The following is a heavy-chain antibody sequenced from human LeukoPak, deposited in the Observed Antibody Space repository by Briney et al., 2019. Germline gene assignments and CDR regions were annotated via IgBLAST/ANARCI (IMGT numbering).Heavy chain of an antibody. J-gene: IGHJ4*02. D-gene: IGHD2-15*01. CDR3: ARSYCSGGSCYPPGWGY. CDR1: VGSFSGYY. Sequence: PSETLSLTCAVYVGSFSGYYWSWIRQPPGKGLEWIGEINHSGSTNYNPSLKSRVTISVDTSKNQFSLKLSSVTAADTAVYYCARSYCSGGSCYPPGWGYWGQGTLVTVSS. CDR2: INHSGST. V-gene: IGHV4-34*01.